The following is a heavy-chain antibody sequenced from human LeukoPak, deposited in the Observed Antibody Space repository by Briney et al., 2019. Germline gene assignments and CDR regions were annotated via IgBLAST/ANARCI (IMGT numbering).Heavy chain of an antibody. J-gene: IGHJ4*01. D-gene: IGHD3-22*01. Sequence: GGSRRLSCTASGFTFSSYEMNWVRQAPGKGLEWVSYISSSGSTIYYADSVKGRFTISRDNAKNSLYLQMNSLRAEDMAVYYCARGRRSGCAGTFDYWGPGSPVTVSS. CDR3: ARGRRSGCAGTFDY. V-gene: IGHV3-48*03. CDR1: GFTFSSYE. CDR2: ISSSGSTI.